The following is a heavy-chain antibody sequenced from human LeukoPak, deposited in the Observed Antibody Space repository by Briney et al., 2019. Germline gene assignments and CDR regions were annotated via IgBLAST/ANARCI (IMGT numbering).Heavy chain of an antibody. J-gene: IGHJ4*02. CDR1: GFTFSSYA. CDR2: ISGSGGST. CDR3: AKDGGPRYYYDSSGYYYLDY. V-gene: IGHV3-23*01. Sequence: PGGSLRLSCAASGFTFSSYAMSWVRQAPGKGLEWVSAISGSGGSTYYADSVKGRFTISRDNSKDTLYLQMKSLRAEDTAVYYCAKDGGPRYYYDSSGYYYLDYWGQGTLVTVSS. D-gene: IGHD3-22*01.